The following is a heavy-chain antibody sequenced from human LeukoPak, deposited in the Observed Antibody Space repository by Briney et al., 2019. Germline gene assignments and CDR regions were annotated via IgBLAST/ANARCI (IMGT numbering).Heavy chain of an antibody. Sequence: GGSLRLSCAASGFTFSSYSMNWVRQAPGKGLKWVSYISSSSSTIYYADSVKGRFTISRDNAKNSLYLQMNSLRAEDTAVYYCARVTAYYYYMDVWGKGTTVTVSS. CDR3: ARVTAYYYYMDV. J-gene: IGHJ6*03. CDR1: GFTFSSYS. CDR2: ISSSSSTI. V-gene: IGHV3-48*01. D-gene: IGHD5-18*01.